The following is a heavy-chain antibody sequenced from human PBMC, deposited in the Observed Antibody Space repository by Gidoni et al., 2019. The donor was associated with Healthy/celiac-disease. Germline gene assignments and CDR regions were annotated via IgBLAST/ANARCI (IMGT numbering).Heavy chain of an antibody. CDR3: ARHIPYYDFWSGYYRAAHDAFDI. J-gene: IGHJ3*02. CDR2: IYYSGST. D-gene: IGHD3-3*01. CDR1: GGSISSSSYY. V-gene: IGHV4-39*01. Sequence: QLQLQESGPGLVKPSETLSLTCTVSGGSISSSSYYWGWIRQPPGKGLEWIGSIYYSGSTYYNPSLKSRVTISVDTSKNQFSLKLSSVTAADTAVYYCARHIPYYDFWSGYYRAAHDAFDIWGQGTMVTVSS.